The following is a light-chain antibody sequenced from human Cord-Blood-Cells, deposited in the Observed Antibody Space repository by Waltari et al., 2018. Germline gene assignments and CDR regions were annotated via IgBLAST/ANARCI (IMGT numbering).Light chain of an antibody. Sequence: DIQMTQSPSSLSASVGDRVTITCRASPSISSYLNWYQQNSGKASTLLIYAASSLQSGVPSRFRGSGSGTEFTLTISSLQPEDFATYYCQQSYSTLWTFGQGTKVEIK. CDR2: AAS. CDR3: QQSYSTLWT. V-gene: IGKV1-39*01. CDR1: PSISSY. J-gene: IGKJ1*01.